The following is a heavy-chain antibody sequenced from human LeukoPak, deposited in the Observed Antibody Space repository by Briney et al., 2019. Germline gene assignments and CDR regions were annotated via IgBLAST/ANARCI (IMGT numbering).Heavy chain of an antibody. Sequence: GGSLRLSCAASGFTFSSYAMHWVRQAPGKGLEWVAVISYDGSNKYYADSVKGRFTISRDNSKNTLYLQMNSLRAEDTAVYYCAREGRWLQFIKFGYFDYWGQGTLVTVSS. CDR2: ISYDGSNK. CDR3: AREGRWLQFIKFGYFDY. V-gene: IGHV3-30-3*01. D-gene: IGHD5-24*01. CDR1: GFTFSSYA. J-gene: IGHJ4*02.